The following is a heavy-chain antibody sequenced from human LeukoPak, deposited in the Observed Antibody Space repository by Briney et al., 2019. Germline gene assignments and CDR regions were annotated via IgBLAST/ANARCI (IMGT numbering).Heavy chain of an antibody. CDR2: ISGSGGST. V-gene: IGHV3-23*01. CDR1: GFTFSSYG. J-gene: IGHJ4*02. D-gene: IGHD6-13*01. Sequence: GGSLRLSCAASGFTFSSYGMHWVRQAPGKGLEWVSAISGSGGSTYYADSVKGRFTISRDNSKNTLYLQMNSLRAEDTAVYYCAKVRIAAAGQDFDYWGQGTLVTVSS. CDR3: AKVRIAAAGQDFDY.